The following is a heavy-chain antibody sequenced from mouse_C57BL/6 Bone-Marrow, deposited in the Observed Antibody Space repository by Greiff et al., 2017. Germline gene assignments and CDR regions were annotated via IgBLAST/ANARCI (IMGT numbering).Heavy chain of an antibody. D-gene: IGHD1-1*01. V-gene: IGHV1-50*01. CDR3: ARDYYGSRWYFDV. Sequence: VQLQQPGAELVKPGASVKLSCKASGYTFTSYWMQWVKQRPGQGLEWIGEIDPSDSYTNYNQKFTGKATLTVDTSTSTAYMQLSRQTSEDAAVYYCARDYYGSRWYFDVWGTGTTVTVSS. CDR1: GYTFTSYW. CDR2: IDPSDSYT. J-gene: IGHJ1*03.